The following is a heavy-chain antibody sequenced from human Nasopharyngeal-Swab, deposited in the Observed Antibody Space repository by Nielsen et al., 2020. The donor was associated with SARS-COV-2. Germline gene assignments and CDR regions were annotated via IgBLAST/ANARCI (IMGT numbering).Heavy chain of an antibody. CDR1: GFSLNNYG. D-gene: IGHD3-10*01. J-gene: IGHJ3*02. Sequence: SLKTSCTASGFSLNNYGMHWVRQAPGKGLEWVAVISYEGSQKFYAESVEGRLTISRDYSKSTLYLQMDSLRTEDTAMYYCAKANVLFWFGQFKNDGFDIWGQGTMVAVSS. V-gene: IGHV3-30*18. CDR2: ISYEGSQK. CDR3: AKANVLFWFGQFKNDGFDI.